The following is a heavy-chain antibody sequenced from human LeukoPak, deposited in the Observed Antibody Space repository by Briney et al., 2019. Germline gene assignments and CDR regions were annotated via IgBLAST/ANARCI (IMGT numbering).Heavy chain of an antibody. CDR3: ARVWFGEPTNWFDP. V-gene: IGHV4-59*11. Sequence: SETLSLTCTVSGGSISSHYWSWIRQPPGKGLEWIGYIYYSGSTNYNPSLKSRVTISVDTSKNEFSLILSSVTAADTAVYYCARVWFGEPTNWFDPWGQGTLVTVSS. CDR2: IYYSGST. J-gene: IGHJ5*02. CDR1: GGSISSHY. D-gene: IGHD3-10*01.